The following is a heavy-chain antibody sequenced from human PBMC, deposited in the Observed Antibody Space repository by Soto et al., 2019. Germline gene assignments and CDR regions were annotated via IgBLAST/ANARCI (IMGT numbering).Heavy chain of an antibody. Sequence: GGSLRLSCAASGFTFSSYAMSWVRQAPGKGLEWVSAISGSGGSTYYADSVKGRFTISRDNSKNTLYLQMNSLRAEDRAVYYGARKRGGGGSGSYYYYYYGMDVWGQGTTVTVSS. D-gene: IGHD3-10*01. J-gene: IGHJ6*02. CDR3: ARKRGGGGSGSYYYYYYGMDV. CDR1: GFTFSSYA. V-gene: IGHV3-23*01. CDR2: ISGSGGST.